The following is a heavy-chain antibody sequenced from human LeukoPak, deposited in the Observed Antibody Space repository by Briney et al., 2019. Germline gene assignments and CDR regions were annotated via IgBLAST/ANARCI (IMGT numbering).Heavy chain of an antibody. CDR2: IYWDDDK. D-gene: IGHD5-12*01. Sequence: SGPTLVNPTQTLTLTCTFSGFSLSTSGVGVGWIRQPPGKALEWLALIYWDDDKRYSPSPKSRLAITKDTSKNQVVLTMTNMDPVDTATYYCAHSKSWWLRAAATFDYWGQGTLVTVSS. J-gene: IGHJ4*02. CDR3: AHSKSWWLRAAATFDY. V-gene: IGHV2-5*02. CDR1: GFSLSTSGVG.